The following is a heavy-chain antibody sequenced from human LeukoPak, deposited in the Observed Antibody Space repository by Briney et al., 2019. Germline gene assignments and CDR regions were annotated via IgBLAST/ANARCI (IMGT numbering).Heavy chain of an antibody. Sequence: SETLSLTCTVSGGSIGGYYWNWIRQPPGKGLEWIGYIYYSGSTNYNPSLKSRVTISVDTSKNQFSLKLSSVTAADTAVYYCARLGAAGGYSYGNYGMDVWGQGTRSPSP. CDR3: ARLGAAGGYSYGNYGMDV. D-gene: IGHD5-18*01. CDR2: IYYSGST. J-gene: IGHJ6*02. CDR1: GGSIGGYY. V-gene: IGHV4-59*01.